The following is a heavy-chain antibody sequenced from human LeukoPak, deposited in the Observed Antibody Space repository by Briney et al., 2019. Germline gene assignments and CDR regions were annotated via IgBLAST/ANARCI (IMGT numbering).Heavy chain of an antibody. Sequence: ASVKVSCKPSGYTFTVYYMHCGRQAPGQGLEWMGGINPNSGGTNYAQKFQGRFTMTRDTSTSTVYMELSSLRSEDTAVYYCAYSRMVRGVIRKVDYWGPGILVTVSS. V-gene: IGHV1-2*02. D-gene: IGHD3-10*01. CDR2: INPNSGGT. CDR1: GYTFTVYY. J-gene: IGHJ4*02. CDR3: AYSRMVRGVIRKVDY.